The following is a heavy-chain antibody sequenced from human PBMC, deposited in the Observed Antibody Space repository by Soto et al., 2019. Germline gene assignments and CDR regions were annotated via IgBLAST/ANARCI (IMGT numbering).Heavy chain of an antibody. CDR2: ISSSSSYI. J-gene: IGHJ4*02. D-gene: IGHD3-22*01. V-gene: IGHV3-21*01. CDR1: GFTFIIYS. CDR3: ACRYDSSGYYYGFDY. Sequence: GGSLRLSCAASGFTFIIYSMNWVRQAPGKGLEWVSSISSSSSYIYYADSVKGRFTISRDNAKNSLYLQMNSLRAEDTAVYYCACRYDSSGYYYGFDYWGQGTLVTVSS.